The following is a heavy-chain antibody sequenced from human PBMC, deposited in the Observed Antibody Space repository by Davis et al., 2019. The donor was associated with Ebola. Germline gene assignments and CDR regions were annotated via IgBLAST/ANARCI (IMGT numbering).Heavy chain of an antibody. CDR2: IIPIFGTA. CDR3: ARVDGDYVDLFNYYYGMDV. J-gene: IGHJ6*02. D-gene: IGHD4-17*01. CDR1: GGTFSSYA. V-gene: IGHV1-69*13. Sequence: SVKVSCKASGGTFSSYAISWVRQAPGQGLEWMGGIIPIFGTANYAQKFQGRVTITADESTSTAYMELSSLRSEDTAVYYCARVDGDYVDLFNYYYGMDVWGQGTTVTVSS.